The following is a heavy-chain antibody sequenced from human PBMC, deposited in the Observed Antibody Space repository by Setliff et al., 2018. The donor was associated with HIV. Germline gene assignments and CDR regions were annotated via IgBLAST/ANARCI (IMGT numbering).Heavy chain of an antibody. D-gene: IGHD2-21*01. CDR1: GGSISSGHYY. Sequence: PSETLSLTCTVSGGSISSGHYYWSWIRQPAGKGLEWIGHIYSSGSTNYNPSLKSRVTISVDTSKNQFSLKLSSVTAADTAVYYCVKQYCGGDCYSDSYYYMDVWGKGTTVTVSS. J-gene: IGHJ6*03. V-gene: IGHV4-61*09. CDR3: VKQYCGGDCYSDSYYYMDV. CDR2: IYSSGST.